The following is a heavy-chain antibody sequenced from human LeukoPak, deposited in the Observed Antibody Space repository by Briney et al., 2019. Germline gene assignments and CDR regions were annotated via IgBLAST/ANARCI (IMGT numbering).Heavy chain of an antibody. V-gene: IGHV3-11*01. CDR1: GFTFSDYY. Sequence: GGSLRLSCAASGFTFSDYYMSWIRQAPGKGLEWVSYISSSGSTIYYADSVKGRFTISRDNAKNSLYLQMNSLRAEDTAVYYCARDPRVGWSYFNLYYFDYWGQGTLVTVSS. J-gene: IGHJ4*02. CDR3: ARDPRVGWSYFNLYYFDY. CDR2: ISSSGSTI. D-gene: IGHD1-26*01.